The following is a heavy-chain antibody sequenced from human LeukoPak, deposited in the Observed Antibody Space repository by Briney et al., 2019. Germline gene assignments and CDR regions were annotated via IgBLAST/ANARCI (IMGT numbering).Heavy chain of an antibody. CDR2: IIPIFGTA. D-gene: IGHD6-19*01. Sequence: GASVKVSRKASGGTFRSYAISWVRQAPGQGLEWMGGIIPIFGTANYAQKFQGRVTITADESTSTAYMELSSLRSEDTAVYYCARNPAPEWLVLAFDIWGQGTMVTVSS. CDR1: GGTFRSYA. J-gene: IGHJ3*02. V-gene: IGHV1-69*13. CDR3: ARNPAPEWLVLAFDI.